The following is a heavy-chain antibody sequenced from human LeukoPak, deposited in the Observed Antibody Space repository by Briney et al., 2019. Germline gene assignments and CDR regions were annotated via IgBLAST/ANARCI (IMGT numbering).Heavy chain of an antibody. D-gene: IGHD6-13*01. CDR2: VFNSGNT. CDR1: GGSIRSDDYY. J-gene: IGHJ5*02. CDR3: ASSAPSGYSHSFDP. V-gene: IGHV4-39*07. Sequence: PSETLSLTCTVSGGSIRSDDYYWGWIRQSPEKGLEWIGNVFNSGNTHYNPSLKSRVTISVDRSKNQFSLKLSSVTAADTAVYYCASSAPSGYSHSFDPWGQGTLVTVSS.